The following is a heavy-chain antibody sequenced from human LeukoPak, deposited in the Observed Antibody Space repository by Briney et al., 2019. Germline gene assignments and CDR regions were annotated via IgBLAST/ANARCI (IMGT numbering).Heavy chain of an antibody. CDR1: GGSLSGYY. Sequence: SETLSLTCAVYGGSLSGYYWSWIRQSPGRGLEWIGEINDSGSTNYNPSLKSRVTISVDTSKNQFSLKLTSVTAADTAVYYCASEYYYDTSGYYSLAHWGQGTLVTVSS. CDR3: ASEYYYDTSGYYSLAH. D-gene: IGHD3-22*01. J-gene: IGHJ4*02. CDR2: INDSGST. V-gene: IGHV4-34*01.